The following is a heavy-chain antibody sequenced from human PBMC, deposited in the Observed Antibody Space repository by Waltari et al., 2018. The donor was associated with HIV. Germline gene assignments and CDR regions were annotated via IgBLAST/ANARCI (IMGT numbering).Heavy chain of an antibody. CDR1: GGSISRGSFS. V-gene: IGHV4-61*02. D-gene: IGHD3-3*02. CDR3: ARLSGSKGFDY. J-gene: IGHJ4*01. Sequence: QVQLQESGPGLLKPSQTLSLTCTVSGGSISRGSFSWSWIRQYAGKTLEWIGRIYSSGSVNYNSSVESRVTISRDTSKNQFSLLLTSVTAADSAIYYCARLSGSKGFDYWGQGTLVTVSS. CDR2: IYSSGSV.